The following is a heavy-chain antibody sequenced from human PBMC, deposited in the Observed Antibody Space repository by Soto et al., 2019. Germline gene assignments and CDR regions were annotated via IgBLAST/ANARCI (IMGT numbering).Heavy chain of an antibody. CDR1: GGSISSSSYY. CDR2: IYYSGST. Sequence: SETLSLTCTVSGGSISSSSYYWGWIRQPPGKGLEWIGSIYYSGSTYYNPSLKSRVTISVDTSKNQFSLKLSSVTAADTAVYYCARDRVRVGDTARAAYYRDRLAVWGQGTTVTVSS. V-gene: IGHV4-39*02. J-gene: IGHJ6*02. D-gene: IGHD5-18*01. CDR3: ARDRVRVGDTARAAYYRDRLAV.